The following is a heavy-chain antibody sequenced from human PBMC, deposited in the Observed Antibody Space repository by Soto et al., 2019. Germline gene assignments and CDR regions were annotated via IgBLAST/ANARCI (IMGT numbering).Heavy chain of an antibody. CDR1: GFTFSIYT. CDR3: ARDNSGGLQDAFDI. CDR2: ITSSSTYI. D-gene: IGHD1-26*01. V-gene: IGHV3-21*01. Sequence: EVPLVESGGGLVKPGGSLRLSCAGSGFTFSIYTFHWVRQAPGKGLEWVSSITSSSTYIYYADSVKGRFTISRDNAKISVSLQLNSLRGEDTAVYYFARDNSGGLQDAFDIWGQETMVSFS. J-gene: IGHJ3*02.